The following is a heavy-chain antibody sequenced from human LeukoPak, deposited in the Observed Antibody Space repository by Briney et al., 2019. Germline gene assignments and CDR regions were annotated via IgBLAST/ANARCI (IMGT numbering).Heavy chain of an antibody. D-gene: IGHD1-26*01. Sequence: KSSETLSLTCAVYGGSFSGYYWSWIRQPPGKGLEWIGEINHSGSTNYNPSLKSRVTISVDTSKNQFSLKLSSVTAADTAVYYCARLGGSYSLDYWGQGTLVTVSS. CDR2: INHSGST. J-gene: IGHJ4*02. CDR1: GGSFSGYY. CDR3: ARLGGSYSLDY. V-gene: IGHV4-34*01.